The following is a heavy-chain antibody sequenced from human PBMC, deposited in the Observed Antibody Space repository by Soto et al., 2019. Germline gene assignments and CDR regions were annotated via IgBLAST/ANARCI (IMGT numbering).Heavy chain of an antibody. D-gene: IGHD3-22*01. CDR2: IHQSGKT. J-gene: IGHJ4*01. V-gene: IGHV4-59*01. Sequence: SETLSLTCTVSGGSISTSYWSWTRQPPGKGLEWIGYIHQSGKTNYNPSLKSRVATSVDTSKNQFSLRLSSVTAADTAIYYCARGSGYTAIDFWGQGTLVTSPQ. CDR1: GGSISTSY. CDR3: ARGSGYTAIDF.